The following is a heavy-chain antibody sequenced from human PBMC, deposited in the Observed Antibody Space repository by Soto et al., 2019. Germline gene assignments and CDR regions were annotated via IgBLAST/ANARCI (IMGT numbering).Heavy chain of an antibody. Sequence: LRLSCAASGFTFSSYAMSWVRQAPGKGLEWVSAISGSGGSTYYADSVKGRFTISRDNSKNTLYLQMNSLRAEDTAVYYCAKDFFGGYGSGSYYILRDYCGIDVWGQGTTVTVSS. CDR3: AKDFFGGYGSGSYYILRDYCGIDV. J-gene: IGHJ6*02. CDR2: ISGSGGST. V-gene: IGHV3-23*01. CDR1: GFTFSSYA. D-gene: IGHD3-10*01.